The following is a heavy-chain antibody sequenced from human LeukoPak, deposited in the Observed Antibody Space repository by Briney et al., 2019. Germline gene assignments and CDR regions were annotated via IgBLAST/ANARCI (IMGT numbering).Heavy chain of an antibody. CDR3: ARGPKYFYDFWSGWHYYYYGMDV. D-gene: IGHD3-3*01. V-gene: IGHV1-8*02. CDR1: GYTFTGYY. J-gene: IGHJ6*02. Sequence: GASVKVSCKASGYTFTGYYMHWVRQATGQGLEWMGWMNPNSGNTGYAQKFQGRVTMTRNTSLSTAYMELSSLRSEDTAVYYCARGPKYFYDFWSGWHYYYYGMDVWGQGTTVTVSS. CDR2: MNPNSGNT.